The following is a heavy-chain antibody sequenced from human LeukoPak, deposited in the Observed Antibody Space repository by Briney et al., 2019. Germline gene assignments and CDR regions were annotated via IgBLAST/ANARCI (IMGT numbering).Heavy chain of an antibody. CDR3: ASGLPSAHAFDI. CDR2: SSPICGTA. Sequence: SVKVSCKASGGTFSRYAISCVRQAPGQWLEWMGGSSPICGTANYAQRFHGRVTITADESTSTAYMELSSLRSEDTAVYYCASGLPSAHAFDIWGQGTMVTVSS. J-gene: IGHJ3*02. D-gene: IGHD3/OR15-3a*01. CDR1: GGTFSRYA. V-gene: IGHV1-69*13.